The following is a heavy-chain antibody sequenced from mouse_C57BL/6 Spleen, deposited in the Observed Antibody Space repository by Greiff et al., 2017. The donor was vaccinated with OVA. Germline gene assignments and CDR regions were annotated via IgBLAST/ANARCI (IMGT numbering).Heavy chain of an antibody. D-gene: IGHD1-1*01. V-gene: IGHV2-2*01. CDR3: ARSKDYYGSSIYAMDY. J-gene: IGHJ4*01. Sequence: VKLQESGPGLVQPSQSLSITCTVSGFSLTSYGVHWVRQSPGKGLEWLGVIWSGGSTDYNAAFISRLSISKDNSKSQVFFKMNSLQADDTAIYYCARSKDYYGSSIYAMDYWGQGTSVTVSS. CDR2: IWSGGST. CDR1: GFSLTSYG.